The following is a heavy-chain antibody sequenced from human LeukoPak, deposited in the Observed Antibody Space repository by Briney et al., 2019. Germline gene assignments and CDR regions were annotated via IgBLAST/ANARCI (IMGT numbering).Heavy chain of an antibody. Sequence: SETLSLTCAVYGGSFSGYYWSWIRQPPGKGLEWIGEINHSGSTNYNPSLKSRVTISVDTSKNQFSLKLSSVTAADTAVYYCARDRGSYYPYYYYMDVWGKGTTVTISS. D-gene: IGHD1-26*01. CDR1: GGSFSGYY. CDR3: ARDRGSYYPYYYYMDV. J-gene: IGHJ6*03. V-gene: IGHV4-34*01. CDR2: INHSGST.